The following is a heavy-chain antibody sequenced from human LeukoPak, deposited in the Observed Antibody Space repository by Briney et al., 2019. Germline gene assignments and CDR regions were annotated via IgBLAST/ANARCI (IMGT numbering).Heavy chain of an antibody. CDR1: GGSISSSSYY. CDR2: ICYSGST. Sequence: SETLSLTCTVSGGSISSSSYYWGWIRQPPGKGLEWIGSICYSGSTYYNPSLKSRVTISVDTSKNQFSLKLSSVTAADTAVYYCARHLFYYDSSGYSLFDYWGQGTLVTVSS. CDR3: ARHLFYYDSSGYSLFDY. D-gene: IGHD3-22*01. J-gene: IGHJ4*02. V-gene: IGHV4-39*01.